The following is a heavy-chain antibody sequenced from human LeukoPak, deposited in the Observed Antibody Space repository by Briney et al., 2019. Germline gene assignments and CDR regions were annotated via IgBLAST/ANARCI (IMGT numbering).Heavy chain of an antibody. V-gene: IGHV3-7*01. CDR1: GFTFSSYW. CDR2: IKQDGSEK. J-gene: IGHJ6*03. CDR3: SSRRMGYYGSGSYYYYYYYMDV. Sequence: GGSLRLSCAASGFTFSSYWMSWVRQAPGKGLEWVANIKQDGSEKYYVDSVKGRFTISRDNAKNSLYLQMNSLRAEDTAVYYCSSRRMGYYGSGSYYYYYYYMDVWGKGTTVTVS. D-gene: IGHD3-10*01.